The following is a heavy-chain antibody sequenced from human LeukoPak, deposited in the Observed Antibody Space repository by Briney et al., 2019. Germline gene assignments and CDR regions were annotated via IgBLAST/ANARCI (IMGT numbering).Heavy chain of an antibody. CDR1: GFTFSRYA. Sequence: PGRSLRLFCAASGFTFSRYAMSWVRQAPGRGLEWVSAISGSCGSTYCADSVKGRFAISRDNSKNTLYLQMHSLRAEDTAVYYCAKVGRAPGLRRLYYFDYGGQGTLVTVSS. D-gene: IGHD2-15*01. CDR3: AKVGRAPGLRRLYYFDY. J-gene: IGHJ4*02. CDR2: ISGSCGST. V-gene: IGHV3-23*01.